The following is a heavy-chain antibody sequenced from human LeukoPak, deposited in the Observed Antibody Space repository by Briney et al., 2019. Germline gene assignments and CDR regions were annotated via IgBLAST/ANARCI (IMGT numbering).Heavy chain of an antibody. Sequence: ASVKVSCKASGYTFTSYGISWVRHAPGQGLEWMGWISAYNGNTNYAQKLQGRVTMTTDTSTSTAYMELRSLRSDDTAVYYCARSIAVAGTQGNWGQGTLVTVSS. CDR2: ISAYNGNT. J-gene: IGHJ4*02. CDR3: ARSIAVAGTQGN. V-gene: IGHV1-18*01. D-gene: IGHD6-19*01. CDR1: GYTFTSYG.